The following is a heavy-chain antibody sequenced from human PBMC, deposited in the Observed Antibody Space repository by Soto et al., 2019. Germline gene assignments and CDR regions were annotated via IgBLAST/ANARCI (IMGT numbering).Heavy chain of an antibody. Sequence: ETLSLTCTVSGGSISSYYWSWIRQPPGKGLEWIGYIYYSGSTNYNPSLKSRVTISVDTSKNQFSLKLSSVTAADTAVYYCARGDYYDSSGYWHWGQGTLVTVSS. CDR3: ARGDYYDSSGYWH. CDR2: IYYSGST. V-gene: IGHV4-59*12. D-gene: IGHD3-22*01. J-gene: IGHJ4*02. CDR1: GGSISSYY.